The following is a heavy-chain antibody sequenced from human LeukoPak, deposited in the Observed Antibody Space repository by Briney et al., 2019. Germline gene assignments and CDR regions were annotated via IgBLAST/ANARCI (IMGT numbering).Heavy chain of an antibody. V-gene: IGHV3-23*01. CDR1: GFTFSSDA. D-gene: IGHD6-19*01. CDR3: ASSSGWYSYFDY. CDR2: ISSSGSRT. J-gene: IGHJ4*02. Sequence: GGSLRLSCAASGFTFSSDAMSWVRQAPGKGLEWVSGISSSGSRTYYADSVKGRFTISRDNSKNTLYLQMNSLRAEDTAVYYCASSSGWYSYFDYWGQGTLVTVSS.